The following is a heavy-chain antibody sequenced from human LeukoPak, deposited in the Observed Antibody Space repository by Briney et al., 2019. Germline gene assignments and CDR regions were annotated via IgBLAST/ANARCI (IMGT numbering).Heavy chain of an antibody. CDR2: ISSSSSTI. CDR1: GFTFSSYS. V-gene: IGHV3-48*01. CDR3: ANTIVVVPAANLS. Sequence: GGSLRLSCAASGFTFSSYSMNWVRQAPGKGLEWVSYISSSSSTIYYADSVKGRFTISRDNSKNTLYLQMNSLRAEDTAVYYCANTIVVVPAANLSWGQGTLVTVSS. D-gene: IGHD2-2*01. J-gene: IGHJ4*02.